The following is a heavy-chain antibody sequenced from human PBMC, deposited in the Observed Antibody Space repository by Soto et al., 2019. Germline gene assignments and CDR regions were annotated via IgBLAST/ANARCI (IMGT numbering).Heavy chain of an antibody. CDR3: AGQRDYGDYWFDP. V-gene: IGHV4-59*01. D-gene: IGHD4-17*01. CDR2: IYYSGST. CDR1: GGSISSYY. J-gene: IGHJ5*02. Sequence: QVQLQESGPGLVKPSETLSLTCTVSGGSISSYYWSWIRQPPGKGLEWIGYIYYSGSTNYNPSLKSRVTISVDTSKNQFSLKLSSVTAADTAVYYWAGQRDYGDYWFDPWGQGTLVTVSS.